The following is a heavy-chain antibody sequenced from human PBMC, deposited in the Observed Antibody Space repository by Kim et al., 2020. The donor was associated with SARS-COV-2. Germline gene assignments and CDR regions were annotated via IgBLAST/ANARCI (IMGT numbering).Heavy chain of an antibody. D-gene: IGHD2-15*01. J-gene: IGHJ6*02. V-gene: IGHV4-34*01. CDR1: GGSFSGYY. Sequence: SQTLSLTCAVYGGSFSGYYWSWIRQPPGKGLEWIGEINHSRSTNYNPSLKSRVTISVDTSKNQFSLKLSSVTAADTAVYYCARGLLLLYYYYGMDVWGQGTTVTVSS. CDR3: ARGLLLLYYYYGMDV. CDR2: INHSRST.